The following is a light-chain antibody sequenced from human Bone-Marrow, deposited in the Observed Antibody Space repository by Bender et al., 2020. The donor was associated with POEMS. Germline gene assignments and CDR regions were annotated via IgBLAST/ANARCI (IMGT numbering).Light chain of an antibody. V-gene: IGLV2-14*02. CDR3: SSYTRTTTRV. CDR2: EVN. J-gene: IGLJ1*01. CDR1: SSDVGNYNL. Sequence: QSVLTQPASVSGSPGQSITISCTGTSSDVGNYNLVSWYHHQPGKAPKVLIYEVNQRPSGVSHRFSGSKSGNTASLTISGLQAEDEADYYCSSYTRTTTRVFGTGTKVTV.